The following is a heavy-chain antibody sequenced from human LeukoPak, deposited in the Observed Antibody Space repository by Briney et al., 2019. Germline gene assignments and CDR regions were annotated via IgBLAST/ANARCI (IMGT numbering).Heavy chain of an antibody. CDR2: ITSSSSYM. J-gene: IGHJ4*02. Sequence: GGTLRLSCAASGFTFSDYNMNWVRQAPGKGLEWVSSITSSSSYMYYADSVKGRFTISRANAGNSLYLQMNSLRAEDTAVYYCARGGSSSPVISVHWGQGTLVTVSS. CDR1: GFTFSDYN. CDR3: ARGGSSSPVISVH. D-gene: IGHD6-6*01. V-gene: IGHV3-21*01.